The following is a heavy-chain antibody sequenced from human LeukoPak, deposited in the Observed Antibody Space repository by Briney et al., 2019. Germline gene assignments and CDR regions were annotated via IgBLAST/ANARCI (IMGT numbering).Heavy chain of an antibody. J-gene: IGHJ3*02. Sequence: ASVKVSCKVSGYTLTELSMNWVRQAPGKGLEWMGGFDPEDGETIYAQKFQGRVTMTRDTSTSTVYMELSSLRSEDTAVYYCARDVLRYFDWLNDAFDIWGQGTMVTVSS. CDR3: ARDVLRYFDWLNDAFDI. CDR1: GYTLTELS. CDR2: FDPEDGET. D-gene: IGHD3-9*01. V-gene: IGHV1-24*01.